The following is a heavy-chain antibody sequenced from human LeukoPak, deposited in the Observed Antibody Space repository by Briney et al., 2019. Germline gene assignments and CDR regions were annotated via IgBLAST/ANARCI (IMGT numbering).Heavy chain of an antibody. J-gene: IGHJ6*03. CDR1: GFTFSSYW. Sequence: GGSLRLSCAASGFTFSSYWMSWVRQAPGKGLEWVANIKQDGSEKYYVDSVKGRFTISRDNAKNSLYLQMNSLRAEDTAVYYCARDGGVNGYYYYYMDVRGKGTTVTVSS. CDR2: IKQDGSEK. D-gene: IGHD3-16*01. CDR3: ARDGGVNGYYYYYMDV. V-gene: IGHV3-7*01.